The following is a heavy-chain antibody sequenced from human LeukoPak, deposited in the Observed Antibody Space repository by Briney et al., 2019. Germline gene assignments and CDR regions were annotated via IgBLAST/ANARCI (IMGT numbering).Heavy chain of an antibody. D-gene: IGHD3-16*02. V-gene: IGHV4-59*01. Sequence: SETLSLTCTVSGGSISSYYWSWIRQPPGKGVEWIGYIYYSGSTNYNPSLKSRVTISVDTAKNQFSLKLSSVTAADTAVYYCARHDYVWGSYRGALEYYFDYWGQGTLVTVSS. CDR3: ARHDYVWGSYRGALEYYFDY. CDR1: GGSISSYY. CDR2: IYYSGST. J-gene: IGHJ4*02.